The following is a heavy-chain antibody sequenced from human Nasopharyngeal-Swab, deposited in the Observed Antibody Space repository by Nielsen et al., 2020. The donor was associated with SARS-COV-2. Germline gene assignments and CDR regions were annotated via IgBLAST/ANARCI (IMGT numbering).Heavy chain of an antibody. CDR1: GGSISSRSSY. V-gene: IGHV4-39*01. Sequence: SETLSLTCTVSGGSISSRSSYWGWIRQPPGKGLEWIGSSYYSGSTYYTPSLKSRVTISVDTSKNQFSLKLSSVTAADTAVYYCASLQLWFWNAFDIWGQGTMLTVSS. J-gene: IGHJ3*02. D-gene: IGHD5-18*01. CDR3: ASLQLWFWNAFDI. CDR2: SYYSGST.